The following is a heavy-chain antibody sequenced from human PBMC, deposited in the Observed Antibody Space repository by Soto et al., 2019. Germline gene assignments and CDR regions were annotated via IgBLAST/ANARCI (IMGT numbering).Heavy chain of an antibody. CDR1: GFTFSSYS. J-gene: IGHJ5*02. CDR2: IYSGGST. V-gene: IGHV3-66*01. D-gene: IGHD2-2*01. CDR3: ARGRSTSCYCWFDP. Sequence: PGGSLRLSCAASGFTFSSYSMSWVRQAPGKGLEWVSVIYSGGSTYYADSVKGRFTISRDNSKNTLYLQMNSLRAEDTAVYYCARGRSTSCYCWFDPWGQGTLVTVSS.